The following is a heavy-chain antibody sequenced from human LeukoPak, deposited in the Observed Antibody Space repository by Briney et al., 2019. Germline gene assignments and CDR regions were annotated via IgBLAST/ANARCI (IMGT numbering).Heavy chain of an antibody. CDR3: ASEAYYYDSSGYYKY. D-gene: IGHD3-22*01. CDR2: IYTSGST. Sequence: NASETLSLTCTVSGDSISSFHWSWIRQPAGKGLEWIGRIYTSGSTNYNPSLKSRVTMSEDTSKNQFSLKLSSVTAADTAVYYCASEAYYYDSSGYYKYWGQGTLVTVSS. CDR1: GDSISSFH. V-gene: IGHV4-4*07. J-gene: IGHJ4*02.